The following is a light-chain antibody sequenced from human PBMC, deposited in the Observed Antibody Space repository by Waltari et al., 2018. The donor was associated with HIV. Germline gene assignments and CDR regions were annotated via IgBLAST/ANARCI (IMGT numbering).Light chain of an antibody. CDR2: WAS. CDR3: QQYYSTPLT. Sequence: DIVMTPSPDSLAVSLGERAPINCKSSQSVFFSSNNKNNLAWYQQKPGQPPKLLIYWASTRESGVPDRFSGSGSGTDFTLTISSLQAEDVAVYYCQQYYSTPLTFGGGTKVEIK. J-gene: IGKJ4*01. V-gene: IGKV4-1*01. CDR1: QSVFFSSNNKNN.